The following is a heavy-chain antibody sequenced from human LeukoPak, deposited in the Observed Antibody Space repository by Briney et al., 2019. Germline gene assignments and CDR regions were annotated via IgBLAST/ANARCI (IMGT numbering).Heavy chain of an antibody. CDR3: ARGVPPSYSSAWYVNY. D-gene: IGHD6-19*01. Sequence: ASVKVSCKASGYTFSGYYMHWVRQAPGQGLEWMGWINPNSGDTNYAQKFQGRVTMTRDTSISTAYMELSRLGSDDTAVYYCARGVPPSYSSAWYVNYWGQGALVTVSS. J-gene: IGHJ4*02. V-gene: IGHV1-2*02. CDR2: INPNSGDT. CDR1: GYTFSGYY.